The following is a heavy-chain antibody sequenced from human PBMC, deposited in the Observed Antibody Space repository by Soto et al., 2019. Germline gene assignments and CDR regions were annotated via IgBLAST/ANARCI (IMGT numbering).Heavy chain of an antibody. CDR2: IYSGGTT. J-gene: IGHJ4*02. CDR3: AARNIGAPY. D-gene: IGHD5-12*01. CDR1: GFTVSSNY. V-gene: IGHV3-66*01. Sequence: EVQLVESGGGLVQPGAALRLSCAASGFTVSSNYMSWVRQAPGKGLEWVSLIYSGGTTDYADSVKGRFTISRDNSKNTPYLQMNSLRAEDTAVYYCAARNIGAPYWGQGTLVTVSS.